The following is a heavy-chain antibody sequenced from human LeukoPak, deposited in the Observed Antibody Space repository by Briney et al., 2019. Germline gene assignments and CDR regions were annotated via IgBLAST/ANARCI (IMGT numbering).Heavy chain of an antibody. CDR2: SHNDGSDT. D-gene: IGHD6-25*01. J-gene: IGHJ5*01. CDR1: GFSLSTFW. Sequence: GGSLRLSCAASGFSLSTFWMHWVRQGPGTGLVWVARSHNDGSDTIYADSVKGRFTVSRDNAKNAMYLQMNSLRVEDTAVYYCVRDRRPRRLDSWGNGALVTVSS. V-gene: IGHV3-74*01. CDR3: VRDRRPRRLDS.